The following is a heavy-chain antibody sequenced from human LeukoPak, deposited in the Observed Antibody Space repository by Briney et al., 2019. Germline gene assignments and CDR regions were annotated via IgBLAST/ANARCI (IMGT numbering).Heavy chain of an antibody. CDR1: GFTFSSYA. Sequence: GGSLRLSCAASGFTFSSYAMHWVRQAPGKGLEWVAVISYDGSNKYYADSVKGRFTISRDNSKNTLYLQMNSLRAVDTAVYYCARDHGIWGQGTLVTVSS. V-gene: IGHV3-30-3*01. J-gene: IGHJ4*02. CDR2: ISYDGSNK. CDR3: ARDHGI.